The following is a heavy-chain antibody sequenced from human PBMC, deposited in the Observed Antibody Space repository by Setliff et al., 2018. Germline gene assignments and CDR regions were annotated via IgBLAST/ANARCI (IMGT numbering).Heavy chain of an antibody. J-gene: IGHJ4*02. CDR3: AILPPLHTPMALTFDY. Sequence: SETLSLTCTVSGGSVRGYYWSWIRQPPGKGLEWIGYMYYSGDTNYNPSLKSRVTISVDTSKNPFSLELRSVTAAETAVYYCAILPPLHTPMALTFDYWGQGILVTVSS. V-gene: IGHV4-59*08. D-gene: IGHD5-18*01. CDR1: GGSVRGYY. CDR2: MYYSGDT.